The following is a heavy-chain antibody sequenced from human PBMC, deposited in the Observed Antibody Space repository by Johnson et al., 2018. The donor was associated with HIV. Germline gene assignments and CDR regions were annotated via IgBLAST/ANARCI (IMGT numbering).Heavy chain of an antibody. CDR3: VRDTYYYDRSGYLTRPRAFDV. D-gene: IGHD3-22*01. CDR2: INWNGATP. J-gene: IGHJ3*01. V-gene: IGHV3-20*04. CDR1: GFSYDEYD. Sequence: VHLVESGGGVARPGRSLRLSCAASGFSYDEYDMSWVRQAPGKGLEWVSGINWNGATPGSADSVKGRFTISRTNAKNFLYLQMNSLRGEDTALYYCVRDTYYYDRSGYLTRPRAFDVWGQGTMVTVSS.